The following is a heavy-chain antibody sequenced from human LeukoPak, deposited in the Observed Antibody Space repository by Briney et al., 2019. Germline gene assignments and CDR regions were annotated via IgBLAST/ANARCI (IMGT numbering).Heavy chain of an antibody. J-gene: IGHJ4*02. Sequence: SVKVSCTASGGTFSIYAISWVRQAPGQGLEWMGGIIPIFGTANYAQKFQGRVTITTDESTSTAYMEVSSLRSEDTAVYYCARGGSLAVAPHQYYFDYWGQGTLVTVSS. D-gene: IGHD6-19*01. V-gene: IGHV1-69*05. CDR3: ARGGSLAVAPHQYYFDY. CDR2: IIPIFGTA. CDR1: GGTFSIYA.